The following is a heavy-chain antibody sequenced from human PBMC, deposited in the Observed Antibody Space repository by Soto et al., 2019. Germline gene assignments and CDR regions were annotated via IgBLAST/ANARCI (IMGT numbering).Heavy chain of an antibody. CDR2: MGGAGAR. D-gene: IGHD3-10*01. Sequence: TGGSLRLSCAAFGFTYSSYDMHWVRHVTGKGLEWVSSMGGAGAREYAGSVRSRFTISRDNAKNSLYLQMDSLRAGDTAVYYCTRATFGVGMDLWGQGTPVTVSS. CDR1: GFTYSSYD. J-gene: IGHJ6*02. CDR3: TRATFGVGMDL. V-gene: IGHV3-13*01.